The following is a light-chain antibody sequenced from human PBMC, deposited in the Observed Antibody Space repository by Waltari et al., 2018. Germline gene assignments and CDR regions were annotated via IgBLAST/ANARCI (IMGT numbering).Light chain of an antibody. V-gene: IGKV1-27*01. CDR3: QQYYSDPLT. Sequence: DIQMTQSPSSLSASVGDSVTITCRASQSFSSSLAWYQQKPGKAPKLLIYSASSLQSGVPSRFSGSKSGTDFILTISSLQPEDIASYYCQQYYSDPLTFGGGTKVEIK. CDR2: SAS. J-gene: IGKJ4*01. CDR1: QSFSSS.